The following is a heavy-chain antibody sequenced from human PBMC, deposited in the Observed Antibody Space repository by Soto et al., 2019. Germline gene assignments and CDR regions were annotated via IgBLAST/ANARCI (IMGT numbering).Heavy chain of an antibody. V-gene: IGHV1-18*01. CDR2: ISSYNGNT. Sequence: ASVKVSCKASGYTFTSYGISWVRQAPGQGLEWMGRISSYNGNTNYAQKLQDRVTMTTDTSTSTAYMELRSLRSDDTAVYYCARVGDSSSWDYYYYMDVWGKGTTVTVPS. D-gene: IGHD6-13*01. CDR3: ARVGDSSSWDYYYYMDV. CDR1: GYTFTSYG. J-gene: IGHJ6*03.